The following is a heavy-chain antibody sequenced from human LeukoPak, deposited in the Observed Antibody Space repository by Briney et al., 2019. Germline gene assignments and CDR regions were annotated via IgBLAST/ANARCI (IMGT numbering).Heavy chain of an antibody. J-gene: IGHJ4*02. CDR3: AKSYNGYESKPDY. D-gene: IGHD5-12*01. Sequence: GSLRLSCAASGFTFSSYAMSWVRQAPGKGLEWVSSISNSGGRTFYTDSVKGRFTISRDNSKITLYLQMNSLRAEDTAVYYCAKSYNGYESKPDYWGQGTLVTVSS. CDR1: GFTFSSYA. V-gene: IGHV3-23*01. CDR2: ISNSGGRT.